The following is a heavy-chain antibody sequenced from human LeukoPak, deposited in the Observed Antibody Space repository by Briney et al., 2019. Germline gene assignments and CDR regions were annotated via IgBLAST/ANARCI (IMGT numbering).Heavy chain of an antibody. V-gene: IGHV4-30-2*01. D-gene: IGHD6-13*01. J-gene: IGHJ4*02. CDR1: GGSISSGGYS. CDR3: ARGRGSSWYYFDS. CDR2: IYHSGST. Sequence: NPSQTLSLTCAVSGGSISSGGYSWSWIRQPPGKGLEWIGYIYHSGSTYYNPSLKSRVTISVDRSKNQFSLKLSSVTAADTAVYYCARGRGSSWYYFDSWGQGTLVTVSS.